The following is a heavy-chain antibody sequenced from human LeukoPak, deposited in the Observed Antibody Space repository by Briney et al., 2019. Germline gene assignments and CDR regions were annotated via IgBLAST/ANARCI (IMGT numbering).Heavy chain of an antibody. D-gene: IGHD3-3*01. J-gene: IGHJ4*02. V-gene: IGHV4-59*08. Sequence: SETLSLTCTVSGGSISSYYWSWIRQPPGQGLESIGYIYYSGSSNYTPSLKSRVTISVDTSKNQFSLKLSSVTAADTAVYYCAKYYDFWSGYYVFDYWGQGTLVTVSS. CDR1: GGSISSYY. CDR2: IYYSGSS. CDR3: AKYYDFWSGYYVFDY.